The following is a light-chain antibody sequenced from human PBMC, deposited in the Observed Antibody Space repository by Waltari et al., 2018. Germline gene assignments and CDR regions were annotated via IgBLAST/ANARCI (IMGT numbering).Light chain of an antibody. CDR3: QQYGSSVMYT. CDR2: GAS. CDR1: QRLTKNY. V-gene: IGKV3-20*01. Sequence: VLTQSPGTLSLSPGESATLSCRASQRLTKNYLAWYQQKPGQPPRLLIYGASSRAGGIPDRFSGSGSGTDFTLTISRLDPEDFAIYYCQQYGSSVMYTFGQGTKLEIK. J-gene: IGKJ2*01.